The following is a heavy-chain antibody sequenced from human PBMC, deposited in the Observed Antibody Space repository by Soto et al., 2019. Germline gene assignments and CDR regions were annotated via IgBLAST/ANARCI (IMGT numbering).Heavy chain of an antibody. J-gene: IGHJ3*02. D-gene: IGHD3-10*01. V-gene: IGHV4-39*01. CDR1: GGSISSSSYY. Sequence: PSETLSHTYTVSGGSISSSSYYWGWIRQPPGKGLEWIGSIYYSGSTYYNPSLKSRVTISVDTSKNQFSLKLSSVTAADTAVYYCACFYGWGSFVYDARDIRGRGSMV. CDR2: IYYSGST. CDR3: ACFYGWGSFVYDARDI.